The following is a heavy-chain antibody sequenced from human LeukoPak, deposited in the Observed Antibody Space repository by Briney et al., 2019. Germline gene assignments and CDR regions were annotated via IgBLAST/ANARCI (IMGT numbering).Heavy chain of an antibody. CDR2: ISGSGGST. J-gene: IGHJ5*02. CDR1: GFTFSSYA. V-gene: IGHV3-23*01. CDR3: AKVILYGDPTDP. Sequence: GGSLRLSCAASGFTFSSYAMRWVRQAPGKGLEWVSAISGSGGSTYYADSVKGRFTISRDNSKNTLYLQMNSLGAEDTAVYYCAKVILYGDPTDPWGQGTLVTVSS. D-gene: IGHD4-17*01.